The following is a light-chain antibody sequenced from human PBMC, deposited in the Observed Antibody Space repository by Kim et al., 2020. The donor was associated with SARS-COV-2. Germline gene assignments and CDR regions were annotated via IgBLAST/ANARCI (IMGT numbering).Light chain of an antibody. CDR3: QQSYSTLGYT. Sequence: ASVGDRVTITCRASQTNTYYVNWYQKKPGKAPKLLIYAASNLQSGVPSRFSGSGSGTDFTLTISSLQPEDFATYYCQQSYSTLGYTFGQGTKLEI. V-gene: IGKV1-39*01. CDR2: AAS. J-gene: IGKJ2*01. CDR1: QTNTYY.